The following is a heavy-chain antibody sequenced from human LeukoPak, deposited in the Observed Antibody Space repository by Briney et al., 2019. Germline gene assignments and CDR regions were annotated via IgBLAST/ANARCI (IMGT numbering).Heavy chain of an antibody. CDR3: ASSLGSQVGAFDI. CDR2: IWYDGSNK. V-gene: IGHV3-33*08. CDR1: GFTFSSYS. Sequence: PGGSLRLSCAASGFTFSSYSMNWVRQAPGKGLEWVAVIWYDGSNKYYADSVKGRFTISRDNAKNSLYLQMNSLRAEDTALYYCASSLGSQVGAFDIWGQGTMVTVSS. D-gene: IGHD2-2*01. J-gene: IGHJ3*02.